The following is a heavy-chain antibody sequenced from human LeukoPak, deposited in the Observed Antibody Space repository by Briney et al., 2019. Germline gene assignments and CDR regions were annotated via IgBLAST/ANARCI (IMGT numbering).Heavy chain of an antibody. D-gene: IGHD2-2*02. CDR1: GFTFSSYA. V-gene: IGHV3-23*01. CDR2: ISGSGGST. Sequence: GGSLRLSCAASGFTFSSYAMSWVRQAQGKGLEWVSAISGSGGSTYYADSVKGRFTISRDNSKNTLYLQMNSLRAEDTAVYYCAKAPVVVPAAIDYWGQGTLVTVSS. CDR3: AKAPVVVPAAIDY. J-gene: IGHJ4*02.